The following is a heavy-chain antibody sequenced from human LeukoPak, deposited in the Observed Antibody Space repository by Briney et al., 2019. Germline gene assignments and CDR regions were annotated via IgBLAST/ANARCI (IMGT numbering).Heavy chain of an antibody. CDR3: ARAQQWLYFDY. CDR2: ITWNGGST. J-gene: IGHJ4*02. Sequence: GGSLRLSCAASGFSFDDYDMSWVRQTPGKGLEWVSRITWNGGSTAYADSVKGRFTISRDNAKNSLYLQMNRLRAEDTALYYCARAQQWLYFDYWGQGTLVTVSS. D-gene: IGHD3-22*01. V-gene: IGHV3-20*04. CDR1: GFSFDDYD.